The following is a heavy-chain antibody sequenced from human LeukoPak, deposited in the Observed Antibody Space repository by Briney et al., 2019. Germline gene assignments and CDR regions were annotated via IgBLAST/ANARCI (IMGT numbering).Heavy chain of an antibody. CDR2: INHSGST. V-gene: IGHV4-34*01. J-gene: IGHJ4*02. CDR3: ARVGNYYDSSGYYSRRPFDY. CDR1: VGSFSGYY. D-gene: IGHD3-22*01. Sequence: SETLSLTCACYVGSFSGYYWSWIRQPPAKGLEWIGEINHSGSTNYNPSLKSRVTISVDTSKNQFSLKLSSVTAADTAVYYCARVGNYYDSSGYYSRRPFDYWGQGTLVTVSS.